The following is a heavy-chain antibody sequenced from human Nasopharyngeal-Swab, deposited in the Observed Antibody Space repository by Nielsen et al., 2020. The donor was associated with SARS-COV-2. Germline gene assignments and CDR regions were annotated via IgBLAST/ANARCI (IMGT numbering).Heavy chain of an antibody. CDR1: GGSISSGDYY. CDR3: ARVMTTVTTSFDY. D-gene: IGHD4-17*01. CDR2: IYYSGST. Sequence: SETLSLTCTVSGGSISSGDYYWSWIRQPPGKGLEWIGYIYYSGSTYYNPSLKSRVTISVDTSKNQFSLKLSSVTAADTAVYYCARVMTTVTTSFDYWGQGTLVTVSS. V-gene: IGHV4-30-4*01. J-gene: IGHJ4*02.